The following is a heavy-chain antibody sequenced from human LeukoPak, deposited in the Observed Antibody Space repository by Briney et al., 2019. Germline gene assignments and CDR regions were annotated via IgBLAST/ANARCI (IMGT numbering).Heavy chain of an antibody. V-gene: IGHV4-39*01. D-gene: IGHD3-22*01. CDR3: ARLYYDSSGYYQICYFDY. CDR1: GGSISSSSYY. CDR2: IYYSGST. J-gene: IGHJ4*01. Sequence: SETLSLTCTVSGGSISSSSYYWGWIRQPPGKGLEWIGSIYYSGSTYYNPSLKSRVTISVDTSKNQFSLNLSSVTAADTAVYYCARLYYDSSGYYQICYFDYWVHGTLVTVSP.